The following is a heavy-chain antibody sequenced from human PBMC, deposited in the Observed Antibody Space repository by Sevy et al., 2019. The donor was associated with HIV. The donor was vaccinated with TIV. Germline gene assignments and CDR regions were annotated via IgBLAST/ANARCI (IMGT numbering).Heavy chain of an antibody. CDR3: TRRRGDSYDY. V-gene: IGHV3-49*04. Sequence: GGSLRLSCTASGFTFGDYAMSWVRQAPGKGLEWVGFIRSKAYGGTTEYAASVKGRFTISRDDSKSIAYLQMNSLKTEDTAVYYCTRRRGDSYDYWGQGTLVTVSS. D-gene: IGHD2-21*02. CDR1: GFTFGDYA. CDR2: IRSKAYGGTT. J-gene: IGHJ4*02.